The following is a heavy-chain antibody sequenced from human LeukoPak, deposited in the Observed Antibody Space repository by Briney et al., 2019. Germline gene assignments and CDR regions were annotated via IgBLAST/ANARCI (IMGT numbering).Heavy chain of an antibody. J-gene: IGHJ4*02. V-gene: IGHV3-9*01. Sequence: PGGSLRLSCAASGFTFDDYAMHWVRQAPGKGLEWVSGISWNSGSIGYADSVKGRFTISRDNAKNSLYLQMNSLRDEDTAVYYCARVGYDFWSGYNFGFDYWGQGTLVTVSS. CDR1: GFTFDDYA. CDR2: ISWNSGSI. CDR3: ARVGYDFWSGYNFGFDY. D-gene: IGHD3-3*01.